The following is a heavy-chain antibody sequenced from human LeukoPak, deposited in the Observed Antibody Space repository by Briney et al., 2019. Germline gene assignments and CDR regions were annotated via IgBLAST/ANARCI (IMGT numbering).Heavy chain of an antibody. CDR1: GGTFSSYA. D-gene: IGHD5-24*01. CDR3: ARDIWLLGRDGYNYSDY. J-gene: IGHJ4*02. CDR2: IIPIFGTA. Sequence: GSSVKVSCKASGGTFSSYAISWVRQAPGQGLEWMGGIIPIFGTANYAQKFQGRVTITADESTSTVYMELSSLRSEDTAVYYCARDIWLLGRDGYNYSDYWGQGTLVTVSS. V-gene: IGHV1-69*01.